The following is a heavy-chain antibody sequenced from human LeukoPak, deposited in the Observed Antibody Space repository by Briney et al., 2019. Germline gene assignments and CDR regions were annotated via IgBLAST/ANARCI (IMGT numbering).Heavy chain of an antibody. J-gene: IGHJ4*02. CDR2: ISSSGTTV. CDR3: AREAALRD. CDR1: GFTLSSYE. D-gene: IGHD5-12*01. Sequence: GSLRLSCAASGFTLSSYEMNWVRQAPGKGLEWISYISSSGTTVYYADSVKGRFTISRDNTKNSLYLQMNGLRAEDTAVYYCAREAALRDWGQGTLVTVSS. V-gene: IGHV3-48*03.